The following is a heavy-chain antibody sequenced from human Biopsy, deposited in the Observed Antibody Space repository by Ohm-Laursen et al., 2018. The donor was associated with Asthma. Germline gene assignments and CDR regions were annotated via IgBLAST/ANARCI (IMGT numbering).Heavy chain of an antibody. J-gene: IGHJ5*02. CDR1: GGSFSGYY. D-gene: IGHD2-2*01. CDR2: INHSGST. CDR3: ARAGQCSSTSCYNPGWFDP. V-gene: IGHV4-34*01. Sequence: TLSLTCAVYGGSFSGYYWSWIRQPPGKGLGWIGEINHSGSTNYNPSLKSRVTISVDTSKNQFSLKLSSVTAADTAVYYCARAGQCSSTSCYNPGWFDPWGQGTLVTVSS.